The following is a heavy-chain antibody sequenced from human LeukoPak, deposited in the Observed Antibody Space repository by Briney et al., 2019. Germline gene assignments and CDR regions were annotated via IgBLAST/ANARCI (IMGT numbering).Heavy chain of an antibody. CDR1: GGAFSGYY. CDR2: MNPSGST. J-gene: IGHJ6*03. V-gene: IGHV4-34*01. D-gene: IGHD3-22*01. Sequence: PSETLSLTCAVYGGAFSGYYWTWIRQTPEKGLEWIGEMNPSGSTNYNPSLKSRVPISVATSKNKFSLELSSVTAADTAVYYCARGRQDVTMIVVVMTAVSYYLDVWGKGTTVTVS. CDR3: ARGRQDVTMIVVVMTAVSYYLDV.